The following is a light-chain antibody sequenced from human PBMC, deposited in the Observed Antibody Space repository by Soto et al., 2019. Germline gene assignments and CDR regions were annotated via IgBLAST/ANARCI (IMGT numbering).Light chain of an antibody. J-gene: IGLJ2*01. CDR1: SSNIGAGYD. CDR2: GNS. Sequence: QSVLTQPPSVSGAPGQRVTISCTGSSSNIGAGYDVHWYHQLPGTAPKLLIYGNSNRPSGVPDRFSGSKSGTSASLVITGLQAEDEADYYCQSYDSSLSGVVFGGATKVTVL. V-gene: IGLV1-40*01. CDR3: QSYDSSLSGVV.